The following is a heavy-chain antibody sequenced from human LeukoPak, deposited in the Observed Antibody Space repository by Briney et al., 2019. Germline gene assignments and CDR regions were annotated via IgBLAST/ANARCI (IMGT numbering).Heavy chain of an antibody. J-gene: IGHJ5*02. V-gene: IGHV3-30*18. CDR3: AKGGYFDWLPFLT. CDR1: GFTFSSYG. D-gene: IGHD3-9*01. CDR2: ISYDGSNK. Sequence: GGSLRLSCAASGFTFSSYGMHWVRQAPGKGLEWVAVISYDGSNKYYADSVKGRFTISRDNSKNTLYPQMNSLRAEDTAVYYCAKGGYFDWLPFLTWGQGTLVTASS.